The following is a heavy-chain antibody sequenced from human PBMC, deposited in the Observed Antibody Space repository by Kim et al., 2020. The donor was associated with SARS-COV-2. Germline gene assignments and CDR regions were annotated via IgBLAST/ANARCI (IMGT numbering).Heavy chain of an antibody. Sequence: SVKVSCKASGGTFSSYAISWVRQAPGQGLEWMGGIIPIFGTANYAQKFQGRVTITADESTSTAYMELSSLRSEDTAVYYCARDVSHGSGSYYEQPFDYWGQGTLVTVSS. CDR2: IIPIFGTA. CDR1: GGTFSSYA. J-gene: IGHJ4*02. V-gene: IGHV1-69*13. D-gene: IGHD3-10*01. CDR3: ARDVSHGSGSYYEQPFDY.